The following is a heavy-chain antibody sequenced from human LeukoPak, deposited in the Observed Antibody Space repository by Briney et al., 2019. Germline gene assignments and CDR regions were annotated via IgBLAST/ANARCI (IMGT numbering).Heavy chain of an antibody. J-gene: IGHJ3*02. V-gene: IGHV3-7*01. Sequence: GGSLRLSCAASGFTFSNAWMSWVRQAPGKGLEWVANIKQDGSEKYYVDSVKGRFTISRDNAKNSLYLQMNSLRAEDTAVYYCARATVGWYLASAFDIWGQGTMVTVSS. CDR2: IKQDGSEK. CDR1: GFTFSNAW. CDR3: ARATVGWYLASAFDI. D-gene: IGHD6-19*01.